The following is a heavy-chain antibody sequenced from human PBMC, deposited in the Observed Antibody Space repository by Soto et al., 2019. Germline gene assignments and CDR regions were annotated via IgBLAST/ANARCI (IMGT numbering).Heavy chain of an antibody. CDR1: GYTFTSYG. CDR3: ARGRSSGWYHNWFDP. D-gene: IGHD6-19*01. Sequence: ASVKVSCKASGYTFTSYGISWVRQAPGQGLEWMGWISAYNGNTNYAQKLQGRVTMTTDTSTSTAYMELRSLRSDDTAVYYCARGRSSGWYHNWFDPWGQGTLVTVSS. J-gene: IGHJ5*02. V-gene: IGHV1-18*01. CDR2: ISAYNGNT.